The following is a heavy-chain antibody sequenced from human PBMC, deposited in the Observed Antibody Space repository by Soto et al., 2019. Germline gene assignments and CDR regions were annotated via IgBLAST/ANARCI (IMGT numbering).Heavy chain of an antibody. CDR1: GYTLTELS. V-gene: IGHV1-24*01. Sequence: ASVKVSCKVSGYTLTELSMHWVRQAPGKGLEWMGGFDPEDGETIYAQKFQGRVTMTEDTSTDTAYMELSSLRSEDTAVYYCATRPTAPDYGDYHTTFFDYWGQGTLVTVSS. J-gene: IGHJ4*02. CDR3: ATRPTAPDYGDYHTTFFDY. CDR2: FDPEDGET. D-gene: IGHD4-17*01.